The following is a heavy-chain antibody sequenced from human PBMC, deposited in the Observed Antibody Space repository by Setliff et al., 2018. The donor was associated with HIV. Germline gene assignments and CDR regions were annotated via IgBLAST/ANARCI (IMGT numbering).Heavy chain of an antibody. CDR1: GGPCSGYP. CDR3: ARYRSKLDWFDP. CDR2: VHYSGAA. Sequence: SETLSLTCGVFGGPCSGYPWKCLRQPPGKGLEWIGIVHYSGAAYYNPSPKSRVTISVDTSQNQFPLKLRSVTAADTAVYYCARYRSKLDWFDPWGQGTLVTVSS. J-gene: IGHJ5*02. V-gene: IGHV4-34*01. D-gene: IGHD1-26*01.